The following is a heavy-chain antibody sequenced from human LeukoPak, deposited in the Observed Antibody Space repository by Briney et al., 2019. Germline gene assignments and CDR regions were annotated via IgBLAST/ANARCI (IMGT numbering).Heavy chain of an antibody. CDR1: GYTFTGYY. J-gene: IGHJ4*02. V-gene: IGHV1-2*02. CDR2: INPNSGGT. Sequence: ASVKVSCKASGYTFTGYYMHWVRQAPGQGLEWMGWINPNSGGTNYAQKFQGRVTMTRDTSISTAYMELSRLRSDDTAVYYCARDMESGSYYFDYWGQGTLVTVSS. D-gene: IGHD1-26*01. CDR3: ARDMESGSYYFDY.